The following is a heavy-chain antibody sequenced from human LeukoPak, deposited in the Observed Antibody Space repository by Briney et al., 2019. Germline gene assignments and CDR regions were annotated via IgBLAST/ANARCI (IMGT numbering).Heavy chain of an antibody. Sequence: GGSLRLSCAASGFTFSSYAMSWVRQAPGKGLEWVSAISGSGGSTYYADSVKGRFTISRDNSKNTLYLQMNSLRAEDTAVYYCAKLIAAAGTFPIDYWGQGTLVTVSS. CDR1: GFTFSSYA. CDR2: ISGSGGST. CDR3: AKLIAAAGTFPIDY. V-gene: IGHV3-23*01. D-gene: IGHD6-13*01. J-gene: IGHJ4*02.